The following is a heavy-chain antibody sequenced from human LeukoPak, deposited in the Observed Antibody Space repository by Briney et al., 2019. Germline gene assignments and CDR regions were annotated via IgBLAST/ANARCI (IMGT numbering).Heavy chain of an antibody. CDR3: AKGGLRGGTYNDDF. V-gene: IGHV3-23*01. J-gene: IGHJ4*02. D-gene: IGHD3-16*01. CDR2: ISGSGGNT. CDR1: GFSFSIYG. Sequence: GGALRLSCEASGFSFSIYGMSWVRQAPGKGLEWVSGISGSGGNTYYAEALTGRFTVSRDNSKNTLYLQMNSLRAEDTALYYCAKGGLRGGTYNDDFWGQGTLVTVSS.